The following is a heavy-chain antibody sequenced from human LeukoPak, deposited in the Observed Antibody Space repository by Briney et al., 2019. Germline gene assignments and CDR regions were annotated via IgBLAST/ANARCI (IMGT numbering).Heavy chain of an antibody. J-gene: IGHJ4*02. CDR3: ARVGYSGWNLEY. V-gene: IGHV3-7*01. CDR1: GFTFRSYW. D-gene: IGHD5-12*01. CDR2: INQDGSVK. Sequence: PGGSLRLSCAASGFTFRSYWMSWVRQAPGKGLEWVANINQDGSVKYYVGSVKGRFTISRDNAKNSLYVQMNSLRDEDTAVYCCARVGYSGWNLEYWGQGTLVTVSS.